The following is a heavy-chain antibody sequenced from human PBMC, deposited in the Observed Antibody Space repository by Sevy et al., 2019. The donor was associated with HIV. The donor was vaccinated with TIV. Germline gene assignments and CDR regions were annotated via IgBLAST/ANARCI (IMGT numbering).Heavy chain of an antibody. D-gene: IGHD3-3*01. CDR2: IYSSGPA. CDR1: GGSINNYG. V-gene: IGHV4-4*07. Sequence: SETLSLTCTVSGGSINNYGWGWIRQPAGKGLEGIGRIYSSGPAAYNPSLRSRVTMSVETARNQFSLKMSSVTAADTAVYFCARDDQDSWSGYYKVQYQYIMDVWGQGTTVTVSS. CDR3: ARDDQDSWSGYYKVQYQYIMDV. J-gene: IGHJ6*02.